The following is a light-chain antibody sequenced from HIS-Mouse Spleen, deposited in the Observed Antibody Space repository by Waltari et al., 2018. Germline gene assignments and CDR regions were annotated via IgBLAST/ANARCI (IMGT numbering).Light chain of an antibody. CDR2: GKN. Sequence: SSELTQDPAVSVALGQTVRITCQGDSLRSYYASWYQQKPGQAPVLVIYGKNNRPSWIPDRFSGSSSGNTASLTITGAQAEDEADYYCNSRDISGNHVVFGGGTKLTVL. J-gene: IGLJ2*01. CDR3: NSRDISGNHVV. CDR1: SLRSYY. V-gene: IGLV3-19*01.